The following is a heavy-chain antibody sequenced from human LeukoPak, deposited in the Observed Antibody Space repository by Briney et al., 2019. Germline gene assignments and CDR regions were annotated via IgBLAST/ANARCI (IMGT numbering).Heavy chain of an antibody. V-gene: IGHV4-34*01. Sequence: SETLSLTCAVYGGSFSGYYWSWIRQPPGKGLEWIGEINHSGSTNYNPSLKGRVTISVDTSKNQFSLKLSSVTAADTAVYYCARGGWSAFDIWGQGTMVTVSS. D-gene: IGHD3-3*01. CDR3: ARGGWSAFDI. CDR2: INHSGST. J-gene: IGHJ3*02. CDR1: GGSFSGYY.